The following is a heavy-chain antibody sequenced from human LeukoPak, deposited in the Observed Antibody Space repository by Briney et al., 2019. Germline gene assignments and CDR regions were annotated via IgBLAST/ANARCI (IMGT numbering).Heavy chain of an antibody. J-gene: IGHJ4*02. D-gene: IGHD3-22*01. CDR3: ARNGDYYDSSGYVFPNYFDY. V-gene: IGHV1-2*02. Sequence: ASVKVSCKASGYTFINYYMNWVRQAPGQGLEWMGWINPNSGGTNYAQKFQGRVTMTRDTSITTVYMELTSLTSDDTAVYYCARNGDYYDSSGYVFPNYFDYWGQGTLVTVSS. CDR1: GYTFINYY. CDR2: INPNSGGT.